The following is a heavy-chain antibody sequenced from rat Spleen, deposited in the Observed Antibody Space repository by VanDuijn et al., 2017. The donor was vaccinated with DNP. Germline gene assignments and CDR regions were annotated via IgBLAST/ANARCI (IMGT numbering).Heavy chain of an antibody. CDR2: ISYSGGT. CDR1: GYSITSNY. J-gene: IGHJ2*01. D-gene: IGHD1-7*01. V-gene: IGHV3-1*01. Sequence: DVQLQESGPGLGKPSQSLSLTCSVTGYSITSNYWGWIRKFPGNKMEYIGHISYSGGTNYNPSLRSRISITRDTSKNHFFLHLNSVTTEDTATYYCARWTRYFDYWGQGVMVTVSS. CDR3: ARWTRYFDY.